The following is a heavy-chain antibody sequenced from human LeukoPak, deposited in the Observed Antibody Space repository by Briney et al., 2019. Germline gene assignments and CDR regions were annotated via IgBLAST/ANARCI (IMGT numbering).Heavy chain of an antibody. CDR3: ARAPDCSGGSCYSGGWFDP. Sequence: ASVKVSCKASGYTFTGYYMHWVRQAPGQGLEWMGWINPNSGGTNYAQKFQGWVTMTRDTSISTAYMELSRLRSDVTAVYYCARAPDCSGGSCYSGGWFDPWGQGTLVTVSS. CDR1: GYTFTGYY. V-gene: IGHV1-2*04. D-gene: IGHD2-15*01. CDR2: INPNSGGT. J-gene: IGHJ5*02.